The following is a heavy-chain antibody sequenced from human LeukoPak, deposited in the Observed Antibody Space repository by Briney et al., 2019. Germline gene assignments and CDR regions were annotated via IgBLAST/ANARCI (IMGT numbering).Heavy chain of an antibody. D-gene: IGHD3-10*01. CDR1: GFTFRNYV. J-gene: IGHJ4*02. CDR2: TSSDLNVK. CDR3: AREGYYGSGSTPSLYFDY. V-gene: IGHV3-30-3*01. Sequence: GGSLRLSCAASGFTFRNYVIHWVRQAPGKGLEWVAVTSSDLNVKLYADSVKGRFTISRDNSRSTLYLQMNSLRPEDTAIYYCAREGYYGSGSTPSLYFDYWGQGTLVTVSS.